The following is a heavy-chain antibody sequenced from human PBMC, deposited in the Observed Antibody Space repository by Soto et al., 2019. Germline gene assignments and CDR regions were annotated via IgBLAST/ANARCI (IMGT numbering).Heavy chain of an antibody. V-gene: IGHV4-39*01. Sequence: SETLSLTCTVSGGSISSSSYYWGWIRQPPGKGLEWIGSIYYSGSTYYNPSLKSRVTISVDTSKNQFSLKLSSVTAADTAVYYCARTVITIFGVVIMGPFDYWGQGTLVTVSS. J-gene: IGHJ4*02. D-gene: IGHD3-3*01. CDR3: ARTVITIFGVVIMGPFDY. CDR2: IYYSGST. CDR1: GGSISSSSYY.